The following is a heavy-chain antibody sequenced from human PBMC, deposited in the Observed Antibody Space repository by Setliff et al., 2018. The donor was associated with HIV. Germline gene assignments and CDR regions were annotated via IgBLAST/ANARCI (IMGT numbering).Heavy chain of an antibody. J-gene: IGHJ4*02. CDR3: ARGFAFGGVIVIPYYFDY. D-gene: IGHD3-16*02. V-gene: IGHV4-34*01. CDR2: INSRGSI. Sequence: PSETLSLTCAVYGGSFRGYYWSWLRRRPGKGLEWIGEINSRGSINDNPSLKSRVTISVDTSKNHFSLKLNSLTAADTSVYYCARGFAFGGVIVIPYYFDYWGQGTLVTVSS. CDR1: GGSFRGYY.